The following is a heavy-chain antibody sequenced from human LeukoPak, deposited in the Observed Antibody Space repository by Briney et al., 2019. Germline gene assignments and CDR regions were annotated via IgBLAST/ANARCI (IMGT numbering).Heavy chain of an antibody. V-gene: IGHV4-4*09. CDR3: ARRFRTGGNLHHDAYDV. CDR1: GASISDYY. CDR2: IYSVGSP. J-gene: IGHJ3*01. Sequence: KPSETLSLTCTVSGASISDYYWGWIRQPPGKGLEWIGHIYSVGSPTCSPSLMSRVSISVDTSKNQFSLELSSVTAADTAVYYCARRFRTGGNLHHDAYDVWGQGTVVTVSS. D-gene: IGHD1-14*01.